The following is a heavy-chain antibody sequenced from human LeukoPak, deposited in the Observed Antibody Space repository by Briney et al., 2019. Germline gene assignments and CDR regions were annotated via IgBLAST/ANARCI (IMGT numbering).Heavy chain of an antibody. CDR2: IIPIFGTA. Sequence: GASVKVSCKASGGTFSSYAISWVRQAPGQGLEWMGGIIPIFGTANYAQKFQGRVTITADKSTSTAYMDLRSLRSDDAAVHYCARDTKRSRARWENLGIDPWGQGTLVTVSS. CDR3: ARDTKRSRARWENLGIDP. J-gene: IGHJ5*02. V-gene: IGHV1-69*06. D-gene: IGHD3-16*01. CDR1: GGTFSSYA.